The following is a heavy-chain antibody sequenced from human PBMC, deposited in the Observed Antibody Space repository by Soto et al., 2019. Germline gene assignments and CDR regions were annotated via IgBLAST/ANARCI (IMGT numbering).Heavy chain of an antibody. CDR2: IYPGDSDT. D-gene: IGHD4-4*01. V-gene: IGHV5-51*01. Sequence: PGESLKISCMGSGYKVSTWHNFTSYWIAWVRQMPGEGLEWMGIIYPGDSDTRYSPSFQGQVTISADKSISTAYLQWSSLKASDTAMYYCARLVDDYSLSEGMDVWGQGTTVNVSS. J-gene: IGHJ6*02. CDR3: ARLVDDYSLSEGMDV. CDR1: GYKVSTWHNFTSYW.